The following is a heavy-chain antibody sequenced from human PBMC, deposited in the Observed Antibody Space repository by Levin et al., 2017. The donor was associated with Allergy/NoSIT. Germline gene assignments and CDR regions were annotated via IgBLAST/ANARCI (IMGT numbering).Heavy chain of an antibody. J-gene: IGHJ4*02. V-gene: IGHV4-59*01. CDR3: AGRATTVAGFYF. Sequence: KASETLSLTCTVSGGSIIGYYWNWIRQTPGKGLEWLGYAYYTGRSSYNPSLKSRATISLDTSKGQFSLKPTSVSAADTAVYFCAGRATTVAGFYFWGPGTLVTVSS. D-gene: IGHD2-15*01. CDR1: GGSIIGYY. CDR2: AYYTGRS.